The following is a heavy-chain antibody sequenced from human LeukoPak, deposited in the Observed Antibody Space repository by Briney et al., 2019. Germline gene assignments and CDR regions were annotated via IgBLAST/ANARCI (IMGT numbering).Heavy chain of an antibody. CDR3: ATLVVPAARDDAFDI. D-gene: IGHD2-2*01. Sequence: ASVKVPCKASGYTFTGYYMHWVRQAPGQGLEWMGWINPNSGGTNYAQKFQGRVTMTRDTSTSTAYMELSRLRSDDTAVYYCATLVVPAARDDAFDIWGQGTMVTVSS. CDR2: INPNSGGT. J-gene: IGHJ3*02. V-gene: IGHV1-2*02. CDR1: GYTFTGYY.